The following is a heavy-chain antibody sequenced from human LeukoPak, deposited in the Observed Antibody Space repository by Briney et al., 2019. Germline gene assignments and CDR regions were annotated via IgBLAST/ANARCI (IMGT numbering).Heavy chain of an antibody. CDR2: ISSSSSYI. J-gene: IGHJ4*02. V-gene: IGHV3-21*01. CDR1: GFTFSSYS. Sequence: GGSLRLSCAASGFTFSSYSMNWVRQAPGKGLEWVSSISSSSSYIYYADSVKGRFTISRDNSKNTLYLQMNSLRAEDTAVYYCAKSDGGDSSGWYSLAYWGQGTLVTVSS. D-gene: IGHD6-19*01. CDR3: AKSDGGDSSGWYSLAY.